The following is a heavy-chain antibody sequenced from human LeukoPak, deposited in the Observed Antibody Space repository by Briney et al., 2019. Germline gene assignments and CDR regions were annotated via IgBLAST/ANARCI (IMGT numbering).Heavy chain of an antibody. V-gene: IGHV3-11*01. D-gene: IGHD3-16*01. J-gene: IGHJ5*02. Sequence: GGSLRLSCTASGFTFSDYYMTWIRQAPGKGLEWLSYISVSGISVSYGDSVKGRFTISRDNAKNSVYLQIDSLRVEDTAMYYCVRDRQFRLHDPWGQGILVTVSS. CDR3: VRDRQFRLHDP. CDR1: GFTFSDYY. CDR2: ISVSGISV.